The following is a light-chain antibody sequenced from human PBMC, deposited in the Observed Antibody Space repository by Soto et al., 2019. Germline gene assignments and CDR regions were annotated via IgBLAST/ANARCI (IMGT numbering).Light chain of an antibody. CDR2: DAS. V-gene: IGKV3-11*01. Sequence: EIVLTQSPATLSLSPGERATLSCRASQSVSSYLAWYQQKPGQAPRLLIYDASNRATGIPARFSGSGSGTDFTLTISSLEPEDFAVYYCQQYGSSPLPFGGGTKVDIK. J-gene: IGKJ4*01. CDR3: QQYGSSPLP. CDR1: QSVSSY.